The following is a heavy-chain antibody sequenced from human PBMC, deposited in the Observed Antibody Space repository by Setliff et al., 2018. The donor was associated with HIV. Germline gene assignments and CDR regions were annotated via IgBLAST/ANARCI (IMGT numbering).Heavy chain of an antibody. CDR1: GFIFSTYG. D-gene: IGHD4-17*01. V-gene: IGHV3-30*02. J-gene: IGHJ4*02. CDR2: IRSDETNK. CDR3: AKARTTVTSALDS. Sequence: GGSLRLSCEASGFIFSTYGMHWVRQAPGKGLEWVAFIRSDETNKYYSDSVKGRFTISRDTSKNTLFLQINSLRPEDTAIYYCAKARTTVTSALDSWGQGTLVTVSS.